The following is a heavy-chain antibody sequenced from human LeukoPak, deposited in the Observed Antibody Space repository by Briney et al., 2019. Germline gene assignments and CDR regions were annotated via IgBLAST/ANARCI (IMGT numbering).Heavy chain of an antibody. Sequence: ASVKVSCXASGGTFSSYTISWVRQAPGQGLGWMGRMIPILGIANYAQKFRGRVTITADKSTSTAYMELSSLRSEDTAVYYCAILREDCSSTSCLDYWGQGTLVTVSS. CDR2: MIPILGIA. D-gene: IGHD2-2*01. CDR1: GGTFSSYT. V-gene: IGHV1-69*02. J-gene: IGHJ4*02. CDR3: AILREDCSSTSCLDY.